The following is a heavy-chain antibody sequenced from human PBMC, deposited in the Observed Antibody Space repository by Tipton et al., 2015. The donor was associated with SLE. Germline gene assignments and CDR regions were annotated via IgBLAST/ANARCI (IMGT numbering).Heavy chain of an antibody. Sequence: TLSLTCAVYGGSFSGYYWGRVPPPPREGLGWVGENKHSGSTNYNPSLKSRVTISVETSKNQFSLKLSSVTAADTAVYYCARVRPPLSIFGVVKGTDYYYMDVWGKGTTVTVSS. CDR2: NKHSGST. CDR3: ARVRPPLSIFGVVKGTDYYYMDV. CDR1: GGSFSGYY. D-gene: IGHD3-3*01. J-gene: IGHJ6*03. V-gene: IGHV4-34*01.